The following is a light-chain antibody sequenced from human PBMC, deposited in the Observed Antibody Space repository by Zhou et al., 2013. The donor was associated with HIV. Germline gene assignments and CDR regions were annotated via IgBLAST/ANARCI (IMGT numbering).Light chain of an antibody. Sequence: EIVLTQSPATLSLSPGERATLSCRASQSVRSLLAWYQQKPGQVPRLLIDEASNRASGIPARFSGSGSGTDFTLTISSLEPEDFAVYYCQQRSNWPLTFGGGTKVEIK. CDR2: EAS. CDR1: QSVRSL. J-gene: IGKJ4*01. CDR3: QQRSNWPLT. V-gene: IGKV3-11*01.